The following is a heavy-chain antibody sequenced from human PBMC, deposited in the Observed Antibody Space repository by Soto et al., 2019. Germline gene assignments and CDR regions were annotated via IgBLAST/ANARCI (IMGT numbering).Heavy chain of an antibody. V-gene: IGHV1-18*01. CDR2: ISAHNGNT. CDR1: GYAFTTYG. J-gene: IGHJ4*02. CDR3: ARGRYGDY. D-gene: IGHD1-1*01. Sequence: QVHLVQSGAEVKKPGASVKVSCKGSGYAFTTYGITWVRQAPGQGLEWMGWISAHNGNTNYAQRLQGRVTVTRDTSTSTAYMELRSLRSDDTAVYYCARGRYGDYWGQGALVTVSS.